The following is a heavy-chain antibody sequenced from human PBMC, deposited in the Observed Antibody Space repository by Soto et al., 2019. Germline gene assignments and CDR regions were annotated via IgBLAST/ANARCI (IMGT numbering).Heavy chain of an antibody. Sequence: GGSLRLSCAASGFTVSSNYMSWVRQAPGKGLEWVSVIYSGGSTYYADSVKGRFTISRDNSKNTLYLQMNSLRAEDTAVYYCAIDERWLRHFDFWGQGTRGTVSS. J-gene: IGHJ4*02. CDR3: AIDERWLRHFDF. V-gene: IGHV3-66*01. D-gene: IGHD5-12*01. CDR2: IYSGGST. CDR1: GFTVSSNY.